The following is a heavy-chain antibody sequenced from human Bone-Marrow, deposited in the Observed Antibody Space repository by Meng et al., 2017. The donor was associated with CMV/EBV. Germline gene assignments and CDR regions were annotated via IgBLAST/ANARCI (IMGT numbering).Heavy chain of an antibody. J-gene: IGHJ6*02. Sequence: GESLKISCAASGFTFSDYYMSWIRQAPGKGLEWVSYISSSGSTIYYADSVKGRFTISRDNAKNSLYLQMNSLRAEDTAVYYCARDAPDSPYYDFWSGWYYGMDVWGQGTTVTVSS. CDR1: GFTFSDYY. V-gene: IGHV3-11*01. CDR3: ARDAPDSPYYDFWSGWYYGMDV. CDR2: ISSSGSTI. D-gene: IGHD3-3*01.